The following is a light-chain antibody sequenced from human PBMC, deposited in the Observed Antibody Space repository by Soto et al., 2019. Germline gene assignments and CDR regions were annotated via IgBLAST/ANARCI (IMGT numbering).Light chain of an antibody. CDR1: KNDIGVYDF. V-gene: IGLV2-8*01. CDR3: KSYAGSNTYV. J-gene: IGLJ1*01. CDR2: EVV. Sequence: QSVLTQPPSASGSPGQSGTISCTGTKNDIGVYDFVSWYQHHPRKAPRLIIYEVVQRPSGVPDRFSGSKSGNTASLTVSGLQAADEADYFCKSYAGSNTYVFGSGTKVTVL.